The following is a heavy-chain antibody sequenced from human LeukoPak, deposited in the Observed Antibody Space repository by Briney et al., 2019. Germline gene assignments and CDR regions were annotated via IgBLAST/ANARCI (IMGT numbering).Heavy chain of an antibody. D-gene: IGHD3-10*01. CDR3: AKKSPGTYYAPPDY. J-gene: IGHJ4*02. Sequence: GTSLRLSCAASGFAFSTYGMHWVRQAPGKGLEWVAVTSSDGSKKDYADSVKGRFTISRDNSKNTLFLQMNSLRAEDTAVCYCAKKSPGTYYAPPDYWGQGTLVTVSS. CDR2: TSSDGSKK. CDR1: GFAFSTYG. V-gene: IGHV3-30*18.